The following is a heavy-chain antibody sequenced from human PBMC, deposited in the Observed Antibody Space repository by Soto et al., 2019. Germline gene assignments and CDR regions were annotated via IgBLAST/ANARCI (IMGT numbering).Heavy chain of an antibody. CDR2: IIPIFGTT. D-gene: IGHD5-12*01. J-gene: IGHJ5*02. CDR1: GGTFSNYA. CDR3: AKDGGADGYFGNWLDP. V-gene: IGHV1-69*15. Sequence: QVHLVQSGAEVKKPGSSVNVSCKASGGTFSNYAITWVRQAPGQGLEWVGRIIPIFGTTNVAQKFQGRVTITAXXXTXXAYMELRGLRSDDTAVYYCAKDGGADGYFGNWLDPWGQGTLVTVSS.